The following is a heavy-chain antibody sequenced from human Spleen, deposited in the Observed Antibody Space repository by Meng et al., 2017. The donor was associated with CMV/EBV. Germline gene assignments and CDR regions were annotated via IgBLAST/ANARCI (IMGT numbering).Heavy chain of an antibody. Sequence: SVKVSCKASGGTFNSYSINWVRQAPGQGLEWMGRIIPVFDIVNYAQKFQGRVTITADRSTSTVYMEVSSLRSEDTAVYYRARSRKEYQLLYYYYGMDVWGQGTTVTVSS. CDR2: IIPVFDIV. J-gene: IGHJ6*02. D-gene: IGHD3-10*01. V-gene: IGHV1-69*02. CDR3: ARSRKEYQLLYYYYGMDV. CDR1: GGTFNSYS.